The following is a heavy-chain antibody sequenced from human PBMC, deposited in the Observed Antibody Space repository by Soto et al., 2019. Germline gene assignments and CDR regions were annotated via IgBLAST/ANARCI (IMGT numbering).Heavy chain of an antibody. J-gene: IGHJ4*02. Sequence: GGSLRLSCAASGFTFSSYGMHWVRQAPGKGLEWVAVISYDGSNKYFADSVRGRFTISRDNSKNTLYLQMNSLRAEDTAVYYCAKDQVHGLWFGELFSYWGQGTLVTVSS. CDR2: ISYDGSNK. CDR3: AKDQVHGLWFGELFSY. V-gene: IGHV3-30*18. CDR1: GFTFSSYG. D-gene: IGHD3-10*01.